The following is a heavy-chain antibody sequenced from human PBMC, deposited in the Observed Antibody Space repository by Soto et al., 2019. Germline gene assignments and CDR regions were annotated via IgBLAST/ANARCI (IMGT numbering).Heavy chain of an antibody. J-gene: IGHJ4*02. Sequence: QVQLVQSGAEVKKPGASVKVSCKASGYTFTSYGINWVRQAPGQGLEWMGWISPFNGNTKYVQKYQGRVTMTTDTSTRIAYMKLRSIRTDDTAVYYCAREGGRYYEFDYWGQGTLVTVSS. CDR1: GYTFTSYG. D-gene: IGHD1-26*01. CDR2: ISPFNGNT. V-gene: IGHV1-18*04. CDR3: AREGGRYYEFDY.